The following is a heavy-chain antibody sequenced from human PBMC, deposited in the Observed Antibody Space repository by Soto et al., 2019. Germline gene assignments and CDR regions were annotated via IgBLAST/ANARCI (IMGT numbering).Heavy chain of an antibody. D-gene: IGHD1-1*01. J-gene: IGHJ6*02. CDR1: GFTFSSYS. Sequence: EVQLVESGGGLVQPGGSLRLSCAASGFTFSSYSMNWVRQAPGKGLEWVSYISRSSSTIYSADSVKGRFTISRDNAKNSLYLQMNSLRDEDTGVYSCARKRLDHYYYAMDVSGQGTTVTVSS. CDR3: ARKRLDHYYYAMDV. V-gene: IGHV3-48*02. CDR2: ISRSSSTI.